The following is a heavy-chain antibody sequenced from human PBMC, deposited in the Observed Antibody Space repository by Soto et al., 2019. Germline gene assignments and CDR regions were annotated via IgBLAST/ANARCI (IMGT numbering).Heavy chain of an antibody. V-gene: IGHV4-39*01. CDR3: ARRDMTTVSPFDY. CDR1: GGSISSSSYY. CDR2: IYYSGST. Sequence: QLQLQESGPGLVKPSETLSLTCTVSGGSISSSSYYWGWIRQPPGKGLEWIGSIYYSGSTYYNPSLQSRVTISVDTSKNQFSLKLSSVTAADTAVYYCARRDMTTVSPFDYWGQGTLVTVSS. J-gene: IGHJ4*02. D-gene: IGHD4-17*01.